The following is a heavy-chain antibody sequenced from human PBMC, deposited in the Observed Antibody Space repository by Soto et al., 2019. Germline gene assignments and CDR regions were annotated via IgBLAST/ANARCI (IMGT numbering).Heavy chain of an antibody. V-gene: IGHV1-18*01. CDR2: ISAYNGNT. D-gene: IGHD6-13*01. CDR1: GYTFTSYG. J-gene: IGHJ6*02. Sequence: ASVKVSCKASGYTFTSYGISWVRQAPGQGLEWMGWISAYNGNTNYAQKLQGRVTMTTDTSTSTAYMELRSLRSDDTAVYYCARVVAAAAHEGYYYYGMDVRGQATTVTVSS. CDR3: ARVVAAAAHEGYYYYGMDV.